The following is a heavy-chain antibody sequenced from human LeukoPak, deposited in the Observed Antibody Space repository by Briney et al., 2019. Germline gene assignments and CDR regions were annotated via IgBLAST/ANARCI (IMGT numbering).Heavy chain of an antibody. CDR2: ISGSGGST. Sequence: PGGSLRLSCAASGFPFTSYAMSWVRQAPGKGLEWVSAISGSGGSTYYADSVKGRFTISRDNSKNTLYLQMNSLRAEDTAVYYCAKQAYDSSGYHDYWGQGTLVTVSS. J-gene: IGHJ4*02. D-gene: IGHD3-22*01. CDR1: GFPFTSYA. V-gene: IGHV3-23*01. CDR3: AKQAYDSSGYHDY.